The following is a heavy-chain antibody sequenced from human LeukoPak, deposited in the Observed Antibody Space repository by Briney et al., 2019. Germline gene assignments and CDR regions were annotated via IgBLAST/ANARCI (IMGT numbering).Heavy chain of an antibody. CDR2: IWYDGSNK. J-gene: IGHJ4*02. CDR1: GFTFSSYS. D-gene: IGHD3-22*01. V-gene: IGHV3-33*06. CDR3: AKDRYYYDSSGLFDY. Sequence: GGSLRLSCAASGFTFSSYSMNWVRQAPGKGLEWVAVIWYDGSNKYYADSVKGRFTISRDNSKNTLYLQMNSLRAEDTAVYYCAKDRYYYDSSGLFDYWGQGTLVTVSS.